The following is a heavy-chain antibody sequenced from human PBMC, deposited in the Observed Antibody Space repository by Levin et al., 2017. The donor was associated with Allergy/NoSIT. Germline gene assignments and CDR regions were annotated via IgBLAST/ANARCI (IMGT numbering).Heavy chain of an antibody. CDR3: AITQYRGYDNWNAFDI. CDR1: GYSFTSYW. CDR2: IYPGDSDT. D-gene: IGHD5-12*01. Sequence: NAGGSLRLSCKGSGYSFTSYWIGWVRQMPGKGLEWMGIIYPGDSDTRYSPSFQGQVTISADKSISTAYLQWSSLKASDTAMYYCAITQYRGYDNWNAFDIWGQGTMVTVSS. V-gene: IGHV5-51*01. J-gene: IGHJ3*02.